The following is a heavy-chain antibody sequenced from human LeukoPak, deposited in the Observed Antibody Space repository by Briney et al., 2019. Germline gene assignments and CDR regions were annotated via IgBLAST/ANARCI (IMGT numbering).Heavy chain of an antibody. D-gene: IGHD5-18*01. J-gene: IGHJ4*02. Sequence: ASVKVSCKASGGTFSSYAISWVRQAPGQGLEWMGRIIPIFGTANYAQKFQGRVTITTDESTSTAYMELSSLRSEDTAVYYCARGPTWIQLWLDYWGQGTLVTVSS. CDR3: ARGPTWIQLWLDY. CDR1: GGTFSSYA. CDR2: IIPIFGTA. V-gene: IGHV1-69*05.